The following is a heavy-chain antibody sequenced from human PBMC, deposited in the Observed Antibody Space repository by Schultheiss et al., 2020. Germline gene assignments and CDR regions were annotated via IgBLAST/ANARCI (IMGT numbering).Heavy chain of an antibody. CDR3: ARHVGSSGYYPHWFDP. V-gene: IGHV6-1*01. CDR2: TYYRSKWYN. CDR1: GDSVSSNSAA. J-gene: IGHJ5*02. Sequence: SETLSLTCAISGDSVSSNSAAWNWIRQSPSRGLEWLGRTYYRSKWYNDYAVSVKSRITINPDTSKNQFSLQLNSVTPEDTAVYYCARHVGSSGYYPHWFDPWGQGTLVTVSS. D-gene: IGHD3-22*01.